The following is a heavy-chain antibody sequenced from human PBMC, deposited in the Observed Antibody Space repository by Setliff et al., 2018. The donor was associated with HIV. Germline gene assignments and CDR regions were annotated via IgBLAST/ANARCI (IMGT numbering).Heavy chain of an antibody. Sequence: GGSLRLSCAASGFTFSSYWMHWVRQAPGKGLEWVAFIRLDGSDKFYADSVKGRFIISRHNSNNTLYLQMNSLRAEDSAMYYCARDRGRGMAPSGILDYYYMDVWGKGTTVTVSS. CDR1: GFTFSSYW. CDR3: ARDRGRGMAPSGILDYYYMDV. V-gene: IGHV3-30*02. CDR2: IRLDGSDK. J-gene: IGHJ6*03. D-gene: IGHD6-13*01.